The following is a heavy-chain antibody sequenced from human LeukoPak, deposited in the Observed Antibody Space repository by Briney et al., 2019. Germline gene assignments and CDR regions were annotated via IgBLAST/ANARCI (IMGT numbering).Heavy chain of an antibody. CDR2: INHSGST. D-gene: IGHD3-16*02. CDR1: GGSFSGYY. J-gene: IGHJ4*02. CDR3: ARAHVWGSYRLYYFDY. V-gene: IGHV4-34*01. Sequence: SETLSLTCAVYGGSFSGYYWSWIRQPPGKGLEWIGEINHSGSTNYNPSLESRVTISGDSSMNLFSLKLSSVTAADTAVYYCARAHVWGSYRLYYFDYWGQGTLVTVSS.